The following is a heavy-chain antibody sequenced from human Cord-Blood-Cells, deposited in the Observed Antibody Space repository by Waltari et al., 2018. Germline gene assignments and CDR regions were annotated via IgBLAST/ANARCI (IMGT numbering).Heavy chain of an antibody. V-gene: IGHV3-49*03. CDR1: GFTFGDYA. Sequence: EVQLVESGGGLVQPGRSLRLSCTASGFTFGDYAMSWFRQAPGKGLEWVGFIRSKAYGGTTEYAASVKGRFTIARDDSKSIDYLQMNSMKTEDTAVYYCTRDREADYDSLNGYYYYYYYMDVWGKGTTVTVSS. CDR3: TRDREADYDSLNGYYYYYYYMDV. D-gene: IGHD3-9*01. J-gene: IGHJ6*03. CDR2: IRSKAYGGTT.